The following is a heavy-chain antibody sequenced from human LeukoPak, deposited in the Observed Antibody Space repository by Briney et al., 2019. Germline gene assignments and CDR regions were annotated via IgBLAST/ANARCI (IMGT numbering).Heavy chain of an antibody. CDR2: MNPNSGNT. CDR1: GYTFTSYD. Sequence: ASVKVSCKASGYTFTSYDINWVRQATGQGLEWMGWMNPNSGNTGYAQKFQGRVTMTRNTSISTAYMELSSLRSEDTAVYYCARGGYYYDSSGQGHAFDIWGQGTMVTVSS. J-gene: IGHJ3*02. D-gene: IGHD3-22*01. CDR3: ARGGYYYDSSGQGHAFDI. V-gene: IGHV1-8*01.